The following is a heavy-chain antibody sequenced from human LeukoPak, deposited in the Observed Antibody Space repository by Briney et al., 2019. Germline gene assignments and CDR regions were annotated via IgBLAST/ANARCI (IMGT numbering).Heavy chain of an antibody. CDR1: GFTFSSFS. J-gene: IGHJ4*02. V-gene: IGHV3-7*01. D-gene: IGHD2/OR15-2a*01. CDR2: IKQDGSEK. Sequence: GGSLRLSCAASGFTFSSFSMNWDRQAPGKGLEWVASIKQDGSEKYSVDSLKGRFTISRDNAKNSLYLQMNNLRAEDTAVYHCATGRILWKWGQGTLVTVSS. CDR3: ATGRILWK.